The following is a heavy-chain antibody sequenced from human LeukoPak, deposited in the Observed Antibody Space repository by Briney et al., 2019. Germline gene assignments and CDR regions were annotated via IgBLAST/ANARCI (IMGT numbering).Heavy chain of an antibody. CDR1: GGSFSGYY. D-gene: IGHD3-16*02. Sequence: SETLSLTCAVYGGSFSGYYWSWIRQPPGKGLEWIGEINHSGSTNYNPSLKSRVTISVDTSKNQFSLKLSSVTAADTAVYYCARGHYDYVWGSYRSIYYFDYWGQGTLVTVSS. J-gene: IGHJ4*02. CDR2: INHSGST. CDR3: ARGHYDYVWGSYRSIYYFDY. V-gene: IGHV4-34*01.